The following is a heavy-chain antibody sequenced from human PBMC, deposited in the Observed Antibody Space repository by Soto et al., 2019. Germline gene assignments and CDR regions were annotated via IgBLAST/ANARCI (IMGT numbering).Heavy chain of an antibody. CDR1: GGSISSGDYS. Sequence: QLQLQESGTGLVKPSQTLSLTCAVSGGSISSGDYSWSWIRQPPGKGLEWIGYIYQSGSTYYNPSLKSRVTISVDRSKNQFSLKLSYVTAADTAVYYCARSCITTSCYIWFDPWGQGTMVTVSS. CDR2: IYQSGST. V-gene: IGHV4-30-2*01. D-gene: IGHD2-2*02. J-gene: IGHJ5*02. CDR3: ARSCITTSCYIWFDP.